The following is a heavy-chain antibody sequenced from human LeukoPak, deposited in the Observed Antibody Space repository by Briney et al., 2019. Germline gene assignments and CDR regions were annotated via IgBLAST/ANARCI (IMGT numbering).Heavy chain of an antibody. Sequence: GASVKVSCKASGYTFTAYYMHWVRQAPGQGLEWMGRINPNSGGTEYAQKFQGRVTMTRDTSISTAYMELSRLRSDDTAVYYCASNYYDSSGYYYTLGYWGPGTLVTVSS. J-gene: IGHJ4*02. CDR2: INPNSGGT. D-gene: IGHD3-22*01. V-gene: IGHV1-2*06. CDR3: ASNYYDSSGYYYTLGY. CDR1: GYTFTAYY.